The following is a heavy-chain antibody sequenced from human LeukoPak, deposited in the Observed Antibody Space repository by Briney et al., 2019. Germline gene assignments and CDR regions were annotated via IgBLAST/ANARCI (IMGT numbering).Heavy chain of an antibody. CDR2: INTNTGNP. Sequence: ALVNLSFNSSGSTFTSYAMNWVRQAPGQGLEPMGWINTNTGNPTYSHGFTGRFVFSFDTYVTTAYLHLIRLKAEDTAVSYCARSAEMAIIMYGIVNFDYWGQGTLVTVSS. J-gene: IGHJ4*02. CDR3: ARSAEMAIIMYGIVNFDY. D-gene: IGHD5-24*01. CDR1: GSTFTSYA. V-gene: IGHV7-4-1*02.